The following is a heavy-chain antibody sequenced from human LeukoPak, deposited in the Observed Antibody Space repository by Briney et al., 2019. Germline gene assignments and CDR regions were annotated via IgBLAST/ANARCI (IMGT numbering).Heavy chain of an antibody. CDR2: TYYGSKWYN. J-gene: IGHJ4*02. D-gene: IGHD6-19*01. CDR3: ARGCSGCAAYYFDY. V-gene: IGHV6-1*01. CDR1: GDSVSGNSAA. Sequence: SQTLSLTCAISGDSVSGNSAAWDWIRQSPSRGLEWLGRTYYGSKWYNDYAVSVKRRITINPDTSKNQFCLQLRSVTPEDTAVYYCARGCSGCAAYYFDYWGQGTLVTVSS.